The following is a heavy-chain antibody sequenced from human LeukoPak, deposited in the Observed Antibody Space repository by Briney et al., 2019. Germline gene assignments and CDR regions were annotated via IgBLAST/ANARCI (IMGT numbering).Heavy chain of an antibody. Sequence: PGGSLRLSCAASGFTLSRYWMHWLRQTPGKGLVWVSRINSDGSSSSYADSVKGRFTIARDNAKNTLYLQMNSLRVEDTAVYYCARDPFWSEGFWGQGTLVTVSS. J-gene: IGHJ4*02. CDR1: GFTLSRYW. CDR2: INSDGSSS. CDR3: ARDPFWSEGF. V-gene: IGHV3-74*01. D-gene: IGHD2/OR15-2a*01.